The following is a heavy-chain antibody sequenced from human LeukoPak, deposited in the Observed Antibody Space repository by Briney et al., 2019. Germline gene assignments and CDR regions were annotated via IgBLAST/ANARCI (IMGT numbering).Heavy chain of an antibody. CDR3: AKDKDPVGARWFDH. V-gene: IGHV3-43D*03. D-gene: IGHD1-26*01. CDR2: ISWDGGST. J-gene: IGHJ5*02. CDR1: GFTFDDYA. Sequence: GGSLRLSCAASGFTFDDYAMHWVRQAPGKGLEWVSLISWDGGSTYYADSVKGRFTISRDNSKNSLYLQMNSLRAEDTALYYCAKDKDPVGARWFDHWGQGTLVTVSS.